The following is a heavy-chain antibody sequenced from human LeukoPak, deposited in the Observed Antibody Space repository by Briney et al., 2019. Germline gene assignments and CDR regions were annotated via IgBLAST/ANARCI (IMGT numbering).Heavy chain of an antibody. D-gene: IGHD2-15*01. CDR2: IYYSGST. CDR1: GGSISSYY. Sequence: SETLSLTCTVSGGSISSYYWSWIRQPPGKGLEWIGYIYYSGSTNYNPSLNSRVTISVDTSKNQFSLKLSSVTAADTAVYYCARVSGYCSGGSCYRGPFFYGMDVWGQGTTVTVSS. CDR3: ARVSGYCSGGSCYRGPFFYGMDV. J-gene: IGHJ6*02. V-gene: IGHV4-59*12.